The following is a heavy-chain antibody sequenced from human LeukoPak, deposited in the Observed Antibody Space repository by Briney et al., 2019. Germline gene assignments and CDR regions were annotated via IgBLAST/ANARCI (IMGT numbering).Heavy chain of an antibody. D-gene: IGHD3-22*01. CDR1: GFTFSSYA. CDR2: TSGSGGST. CDR3: AKDYVEYYYDSSGYLGIDY. J-gene: IGHJ4*02. Sequence: GGSLRLSCAASGFTFSSYAMSWVRQAPGKGLEWVSATSGSGGSTYYADSVKGRFTISRDNSKNTLYLQMNSLRAEDTAVYYCAKDYVEYYYDSSGYLGIDYWGQGTLVTVSS. V-gene: IGHV3-23*01.